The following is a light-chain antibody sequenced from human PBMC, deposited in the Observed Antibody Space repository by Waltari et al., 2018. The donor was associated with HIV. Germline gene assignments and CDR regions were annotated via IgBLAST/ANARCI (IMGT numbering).Light chain of an antibody. CDR1: QSVLYSSNNKNY. Sequence: DIVMTQSPDSLDVSLGERATINCKSSQSVLYSSNNKNYLAWYQQKPGQPPKLLIFWASTRESGVPDRFSGSGSGTDFTLTISSLQAEDVAVYYCQQYYGSPYTFGQGTKLE. J-gene: IGKJ2*01. CDR3: QQYYGSPYT. V-gene: IGKV4-1*01. CDR2: WAS.